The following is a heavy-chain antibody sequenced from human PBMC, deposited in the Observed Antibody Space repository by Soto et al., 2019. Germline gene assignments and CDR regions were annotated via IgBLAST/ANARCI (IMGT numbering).Heavy chain of an antibody. D-gene: IGHD3-10*01. CDR2: ISGSGGST. V-gene: IGHV3-23*01. Sequence: GGSLRLSCAASGFTFSSYAMSWVRQAPGKGLEWVSAISGSGGSTYYADSVKGRFTISRDNSKNTLYLQMNSLRVEDTAVYCCATVGVTSYGMDVWGKGATVTVSS. CDR1: GFTFSSYA. J-gene: IGHJ6*04. CDR3: ATVGVTSYGMDV.